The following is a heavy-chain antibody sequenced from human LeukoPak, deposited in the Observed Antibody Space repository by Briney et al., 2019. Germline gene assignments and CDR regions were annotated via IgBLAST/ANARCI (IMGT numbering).Heavy chain of an antibody. CDR2: TYYSGST. Sequence: AETLSLTCPVSGGSISSSSYYWGWIRQPPGKGLEWIGSTYYSGSTYYNPSLKSRVTISVDTSKNQFSLKLSSVTAADTAVYYCARHVGSGSYFDYWGQGTLVTVSS. D-gene: IGHD1-26*01. CDR3: ARHVGSGSYFDY. V-gene: IGHV4-39*01. J-gene: IGHJ4*03. CDR1: GGSISSSSYY.